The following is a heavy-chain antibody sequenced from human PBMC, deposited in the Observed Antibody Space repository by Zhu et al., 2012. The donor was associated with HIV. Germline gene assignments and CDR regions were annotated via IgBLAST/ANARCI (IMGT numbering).Heavy chain of an antibody. CDR2: VYYTGTT. CDR3: ARLRDTSGYYYPFDY. Sequence: QVQLQESGPGLVKPSETLSLTRSVSGGSTSSHYWSWIRQPPGKGLEWIGYVYYTGTTNYNPSLKSRVTISLDMSKNQFSLKLTSVTAADTAVYYCARLRDTSGYYYPFDYWGQGTLVTVSS. J-gene: IGHJ4*02. CDR1: GGSTSSHY. V-gene: IGHV4-59*11. D-gene: IGHD3-22*01.